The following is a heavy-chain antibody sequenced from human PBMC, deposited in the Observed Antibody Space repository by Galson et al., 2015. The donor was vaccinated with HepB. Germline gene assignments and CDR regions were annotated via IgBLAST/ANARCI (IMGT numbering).Heavy chain of an antibody. Sequence: ETLSLTCTVSGGSIPSYYWSWLRQPPGKGLEWIGYIYYSGSTNYNPSLKSRVTISVDTSKNQFSLRLSSVTAADTAVYYCASFTNSGFGYWGQGTLVTVPS. CDR3: ASFTNSGFGY. CDR2: IYYSGST. D-gene: IGHD6-19*01. V-gene: IGHV4-59*01. CDR1: GGSIPSYY. J-gene: IGHJ4*02.